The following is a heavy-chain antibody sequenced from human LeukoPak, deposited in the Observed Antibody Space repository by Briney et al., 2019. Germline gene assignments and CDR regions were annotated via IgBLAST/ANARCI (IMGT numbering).Heavy chain of an antibody. Sequence: GESLKISCEGSGYSFTSYWISWVRQMPGKGLEWMGRIDPSDSYTNYSPSFQGHVTISADKSISTAYLQWSSLKASDTAMYYCARRGHYYYGMDVWGQGTTVTVSS. CDR1: GYSFTSYW. CDR2: IDPSDSYT. V-gene: IGHV5-10-1*01. J-gene: IGHJ6*02. D-gene: IGHD3-10*01. CDR3: ARRGHYYYGMDV.